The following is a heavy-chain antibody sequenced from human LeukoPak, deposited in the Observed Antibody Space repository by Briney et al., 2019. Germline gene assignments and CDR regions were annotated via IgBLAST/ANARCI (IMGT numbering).Heavy chain of an antibody. CDR2: IRYDGSNK. V-gene: IGHV3-30*02. CDR3: AKDQDVVVVAATQIDY. Sequence: PGGSLRLSCAASGFTFSSYGMHWVRQAPGKGLEWVAFIRYDGSNKYYADSVKGRFTISRDNSKNTLYLQMNSLRAEDTAVYYCAKDQDVVVVAATQIDYWGQGTLVTVSP. CDR1: GFTFSSYG. J-gene: IGHJ4*02. D-gene: IGHD2-15*01.